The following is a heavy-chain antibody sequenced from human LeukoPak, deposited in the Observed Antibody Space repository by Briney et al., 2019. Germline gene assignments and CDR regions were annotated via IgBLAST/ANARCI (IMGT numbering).Heavy chain of an antibody. CDR1: GGSISSYY. V-gene: IGHV4-59*08. CDR2: IYYSGST. J-gene: IGHJ6*02. Sequence: SETLSLTCTVSGGSISSYYWSWIRQPPGQGLEWIGYIYYSGSTNYNPSLKSRVTISVDTSKNQFSLKLSSVTAADTAVYYCARGYDSSGYFRYYGMDVWGQGTTVTVSS. CDR3: ARGYDSSGYFRYYGMDV. D-gene: IGHD3-22*01.